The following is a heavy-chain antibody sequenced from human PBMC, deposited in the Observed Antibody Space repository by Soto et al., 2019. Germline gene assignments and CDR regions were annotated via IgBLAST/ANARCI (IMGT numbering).Heavy chain of an antibody. CDR2: VSRTSDYI. V-gene: IGHV3-21*02. D-gene: IGHD1-1*01. Sequence: EVPLVESGGGLVRPGGSLRLSCAVSGFTFDGYSMNWVRQAPGRGLEWVSSVSRTSDYIYYRDSVKGRFTISRDNARNSLYLQMNSLRVEDTALYYCARDVSLSTHYAFDVWGQGTMVTVSS. CDR1: GFTFDGYS. CDR3: ARDVSLSTHYAFDV. J-gene: IGHJ3*01.